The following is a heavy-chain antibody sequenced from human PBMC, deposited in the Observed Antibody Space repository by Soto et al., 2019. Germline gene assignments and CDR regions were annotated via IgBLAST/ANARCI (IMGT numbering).Heavy chain of an antibody. CDR2: IYSGGST. CDR1: GFTVSSNY. CDR3: ARDGYDSSGYYPEYFQH. V-gene: IGHV3-66*01. J-gene: IGHJ1*01. D-gene: IGHD3-22*01. Sequence: EGQLVESGGGLVQPGGSLRLSCAASGFTVSSNYMSWVRQAPGKGLEWVSVIYSGGSTYYADSVKGRFTISRDNSKNTLYLQMNSLRAEDTAVYDCARDGYDSSGYYPEYFQHWGQGTRVTVSS.